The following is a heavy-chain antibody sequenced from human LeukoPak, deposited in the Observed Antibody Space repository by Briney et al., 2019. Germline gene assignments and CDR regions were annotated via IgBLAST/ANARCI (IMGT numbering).Heavy chain of an antibody. J-gene: IGHJ4*02. CDR3: ARDSLIDIVVVPAADPTS. D-gene: IGHD2-2*01. CDR1: GGSISSYY. CDR2: IYYSGST. V-gene: IGHV4-59*12. Sequence: SEILSLTCTVSGGSISSYYWSWIRQPPGKGLEWIGYIYYSGSTYYNSSLKSRVTISVDTSKNQFSLKLSSVTAADTAVYYCARDSLIDIVVVPAADPTSWGQGTLVTVSS.